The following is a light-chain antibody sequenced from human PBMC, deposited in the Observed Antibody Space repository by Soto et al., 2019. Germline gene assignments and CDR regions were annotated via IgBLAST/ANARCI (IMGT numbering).Light chain of an antibody. CDR1: SSNIGSNT. J-gene: IGLJ1*01. Sequence: QSVLTQPPSASGTPGQRVTISCSGSSSNIGSNTVNWYQQLPGTAPKLVIYSNNQRPSGVPDRFSGSKSGTSASLAISGLQSEDEADYYCAAWDDSMNGYVFGHGTKVTV. CDR2: SNN. CDR3: AAWDDSMNGYV. V-gene: IGLV1-44*01.